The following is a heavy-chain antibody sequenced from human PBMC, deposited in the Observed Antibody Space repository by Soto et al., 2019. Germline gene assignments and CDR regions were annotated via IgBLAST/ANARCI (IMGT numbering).Heavy chain of an antibody. CDR1: GGSISSYY. D-gene: IGHD3-9*01. V-gene: IGHV4-59*01. CDR2: IYYSGST. Sequence: PSETLSLTCTVSGGSISSYYWSWIRQPPGKRLEWIGYIYYSGSTNYNPSLKSRVTISVDTSKNQFSLKLSSVTAADTAVYYCARGVLRYFDWLLERFDYWGQGTLVTVSS. CDR3: ARGVLRYFDWLLERFDY. J-gene: IGHJ4*02.